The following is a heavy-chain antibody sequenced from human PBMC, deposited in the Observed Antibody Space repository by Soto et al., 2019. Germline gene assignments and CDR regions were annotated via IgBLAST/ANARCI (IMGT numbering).Heavy chain of an antibody. D-gene: IGHD3-22*01. CDR1: GFTVSSYA. J-gene: IGHJ4*02. Sequence: GGSLRLACAASGFTVSSYAMSWVRQAPGKGLEWVSAISGSGAGTYYADSVKGRFTISRDNSKNMLYLQMNSLRAEDTAVYYCARTRTYYYDSSGYYSDYWGQGTLVTVSS. CDR3: ARTRTYYYDSSGYYSDY. V-gene: IGHV3-23*01. CDR2: ISGSGAGT.